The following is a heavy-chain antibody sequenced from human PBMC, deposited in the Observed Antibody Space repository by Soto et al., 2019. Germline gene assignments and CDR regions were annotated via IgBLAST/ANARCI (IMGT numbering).Heavy chain of an antibody. J-gene: IGHJ6*03. CDR1: GYTFTSYD. Sequence: ASVKVSCKASGYTFTSYDINWVRQATGQGLEWMGWMNPNSGNTGYAQKFQGRVTMTRNTSISTAYMKKSSMRSEDTAVYYCARGSYYDILTGYVPDYYMDVWGKGTTVTVSS. D-gene: IGHD3-9*01. V-gene: IGHV1-8*01. CDR3: ARGSYYDILTGYVPDYYMDV. CDR2: MNPNSGNT.